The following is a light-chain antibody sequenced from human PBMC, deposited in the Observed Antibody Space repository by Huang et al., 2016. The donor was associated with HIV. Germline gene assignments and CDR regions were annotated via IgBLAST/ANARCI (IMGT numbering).Light chain of an antibody. CDR3: QQYDKWPPGLT. CDR2: DTS. V-gene: IGKV3D-15*01. CDR1: QNVRNN. J-gene: IGKJ4*01. Sequence: EIKMTQSPATLSVSPGGGVTLSCRASQNVRNNLAWYQQKTGQSPRLLIYDTSTRASGIPARFSGSWSGTEFTLTISGLQSEDVAIYYCQQYDKWPPGLTFGGGTKVEI.